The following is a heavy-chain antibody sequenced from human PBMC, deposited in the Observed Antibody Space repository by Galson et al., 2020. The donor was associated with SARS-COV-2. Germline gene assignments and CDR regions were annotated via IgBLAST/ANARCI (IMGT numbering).Heavy chain of an antibody. Sequence: GGSLRLSCAASGFTFNNFAMMWVRRTPERGLEWVASISTAGGVTYYRDSVRGRFTILRDNSRNILSLQMNSMVVEDTALYHCVKSSVNWYGDFWGQGTLVTVSS. V-gene: IGHV3-23*01. CDR3: VKSSVNWYGDF. CDR1: GFTFNNFA. CDR2: ISTAGGVT. J-gene: IGHJ4*02. D-gene: IGHD1-1*01.